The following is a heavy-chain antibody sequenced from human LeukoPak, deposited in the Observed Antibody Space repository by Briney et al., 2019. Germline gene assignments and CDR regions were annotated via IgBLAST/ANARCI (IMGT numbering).Heavy chain of an antibody. CDR1: DGSISSNNFY. D-gene: IGHD3-10*01. V-gene: IGHV4-39*01. Sequence: PSETLSLTCTVSDGSISSNNFYWGWIRQPPGKGLEWIGDIYYGRSPYYNPSLKSRLTISVDTSKNQFSLKLSSVTATDTAIYYCARHGYGWGRWSFDLWGRGTLVTVSS. J-gene: IGHJ2*01. CDR2: IYYGRSP. CDR3: ARHGYGWGRWSFDL.